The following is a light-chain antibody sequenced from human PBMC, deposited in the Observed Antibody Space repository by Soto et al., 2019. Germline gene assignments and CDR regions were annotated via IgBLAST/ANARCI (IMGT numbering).Light chain of an antibody. Sequence: NVLTQSPGTLSLSPGERATLSCRTSQSVGSTHLAWYQQKPGQAPRLLIHGVSSRAAGIPDRFSGSGSGTDFTLTISRLEPEDLAVYYCQQYVSSPLYTFGQGTKLEIK. V-gene: IGKV3-20*01. J-gene: IGKJ2*01. CDR2: GVS. CDR3: QQYVSSPLYT. CDR1: QSVGSTH.